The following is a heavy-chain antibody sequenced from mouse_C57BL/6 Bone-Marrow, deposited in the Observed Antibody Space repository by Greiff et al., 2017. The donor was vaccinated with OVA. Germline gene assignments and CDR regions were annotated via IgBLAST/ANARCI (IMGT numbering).Heavy chain of an antibody. V-gene: IGHV1-81*01. Sequence: VQLQQSGAELARPGASVKLSCKASGYTFTSYGISWVKQRTGQGLEWIGEIYPRSGNTYYNEKFKGKATLTTDKSSSTAYMELRSLTSEDSAVYFCASVVWDAMDYWGQGTSVTVSS. CDR3: ASVVWDAMDY. D-gene: IGHD1-1*02. J-gene: IGHJ4*01. CDR1: GYTFTSYG. CDR2: IYPRSGNT.